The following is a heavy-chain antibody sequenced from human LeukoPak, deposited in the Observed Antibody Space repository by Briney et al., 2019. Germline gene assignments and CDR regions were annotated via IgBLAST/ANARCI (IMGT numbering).Heavy chain of an antibody. D-gene: IGHD3-22*01. V-gene: IGHV4-4*07. CDR1: GGSISSYY. J-gene: IGHJ3*02. CDR2: IYTSGST. Sequence: SETLSLTCTVSGGSISSYYWSWIRQPAGKGLEWIGRIYTSGSTNYNPSLKSRVTMSVDTSKNQFSLKLSSVTAADTAVYYCARDKYYYDSSGYGFDIWGQGTMVTVSS. CDR3: ARDKYYYDSSGYGFDI.